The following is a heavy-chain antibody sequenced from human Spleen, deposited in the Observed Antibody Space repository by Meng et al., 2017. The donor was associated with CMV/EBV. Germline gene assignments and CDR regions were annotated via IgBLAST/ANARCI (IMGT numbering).Heavy chain of an antibody. CDR1: GFTFSSYA. CDR2: LNEDGSFT. J-gene: IGHJ4*02. Sequence: VQLVGSGGGVVQPGRSLRLSCAASGFTFSSYAMHWVRQVPGKGLVWVSRLNEDGSFTSYADSVKGRFTISRDNAKNTLYLQMNSLRVDDSGVYYCGRDLTGERDQWGQGTLVTVSS. CDR3: GRDLTGERDQ. D-gene: IGHD7-27*01. V-gene: IGHV3-74*03.